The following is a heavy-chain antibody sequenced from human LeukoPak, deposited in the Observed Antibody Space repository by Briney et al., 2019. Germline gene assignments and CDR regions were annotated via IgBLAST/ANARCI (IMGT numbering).Heavy chain of an antibody. CDR3: ATPQGRGYSGYDSDSYNYYYGMDV. CDR2: IYYSGST. Sequence: PSETLSLTCTVSGGPISRCRCYWGRIPQPPGKGLVWIGSIYYSGSTYYNPYLTSRVPISVDPSNNLFAMKLSSVTAANTAVYYWATPQGRGYSGYDSDSYNYYYGMDVWGQRTTVTVSS. CDR1: GGPISRCRCY. V-gene: IGHV4-39*01. D-gene: IGHD5-12*01. J-gene: IGHJ6*02.